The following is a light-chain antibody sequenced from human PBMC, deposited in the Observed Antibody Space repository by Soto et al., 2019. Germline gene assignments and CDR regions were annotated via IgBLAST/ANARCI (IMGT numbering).Light chain of an antibody. CDR2: AAS. CDR3: QQYNNWPLT. J-gene: IGKJ4*01. V-gene: IGKV3-15*01. Sequence: ETVMTQSPATLSVSPGERATLSCRASQSVSSNLAWFQQQPGQAPRLLIYAASTRATGIPARFSGSRSGTEFTLTISSLQAEDFAVYYCQQYNNWPLTFGGGTKVEI. CDR1: QSVSSN.